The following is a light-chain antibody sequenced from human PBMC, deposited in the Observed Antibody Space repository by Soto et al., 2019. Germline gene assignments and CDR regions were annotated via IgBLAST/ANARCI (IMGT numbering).Light chain of an antibody. Sequence: EIVLTQSPATLSLSPGDRATLSCRASQSVASYLAWYQQKPGQAPRLLIYDASNRATGIPARFSGSGSGTDFTLTISSLEPEDFAVYYCQQRSNFYTFGQGIKLEIK. V-gene: IGKV3-11*01. CDR1: QSVASY. J-gene: IGKJ2*01. CDR2: DAS. CDR3: QQRSNFYT.